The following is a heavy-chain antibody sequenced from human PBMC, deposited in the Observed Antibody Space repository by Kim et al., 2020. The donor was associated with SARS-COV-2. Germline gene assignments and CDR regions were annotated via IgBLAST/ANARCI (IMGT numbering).Heavy chain of an antibody. J-gene: IGHJ4*02. V-gene: IGHV4-39*01. D-gene: IGHD1-1*01. CDR2: IYYSGST. CDR3: ARLPKLEPGYYFDY. Sequence: SETLSLTCTVSGGSISSSSYYWGWIRQPPGKGLEWIGSIYYSGSTYYNPSLKSRVTISVDTSKNQFSLKLSSVTAADTAVYYCARLPKLEPGYYFDYWGQGTLVTISS. CDR1: GGSISSSSYY.